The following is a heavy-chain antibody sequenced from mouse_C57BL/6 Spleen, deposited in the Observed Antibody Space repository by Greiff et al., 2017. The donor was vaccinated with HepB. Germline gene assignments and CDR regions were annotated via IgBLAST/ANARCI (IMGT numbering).Heavy chain of an antibody. CDR1: GFTFSSYT. D-gene: IGHD2-10*01. V-gene: IGHV5-9*01. Sequence: EVKVEESGGGLVKPGGSLKLSCAASGFTFSSYTMSWVRQTPEKRLEWVATISGGGGNTYYPDSVKGRFTISRDNAKNTLYLQMSSLRSEDTALYYCARPLLHWYFDVWGTGTTVTVSS. CDR2: ISGGGGNT. J-gene: IGHJ1*03. CDR3: ARPLLHWYFDV.